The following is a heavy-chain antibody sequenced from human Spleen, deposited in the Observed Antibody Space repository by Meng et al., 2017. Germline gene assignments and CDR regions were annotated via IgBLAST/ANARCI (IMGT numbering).Heavy chain of an antibody. CDR1: GFTFEDYV. V-gene: IGHV3-20*04. J-gene: IGHJ4*02. CDR2: INWNGGSA. Sequence: GESLKISCEASGFTFEDYVMNWVRQVPGKGLEWVSGINWNGGSAGYADSVKGRFTISRNNAKNSLYLQMNNLGGEDTDLYYCARVSTFVWSDNWGQETLVTVSS. CDR3: ARVSTFVWSDN. D-gene: IGHD3-16*01.